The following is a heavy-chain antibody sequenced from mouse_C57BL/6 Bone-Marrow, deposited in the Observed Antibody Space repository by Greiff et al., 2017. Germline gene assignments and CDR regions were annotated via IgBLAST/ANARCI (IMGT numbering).Heavy chain of an antibody. D-gene: IGHD2-2*01. CDR2: IAPSDSYT. CDR1: GYTFTSYW. Sequence: QVQLQQPGAELVKPGASVKLSCKASGYTFTSYWMQWVKQTPGQGLEWIGEIAPSDSYTNYNQKFKGKATLTVDTSSSTAYMQLSSLTSEDSAVYYCARSGVYGYDERVDYWGQGTTLTVSS. J-gene: IGHJ2*01. V-gene: IGHV1-50*01. CDR3: ARSGVYGYDERVDY.